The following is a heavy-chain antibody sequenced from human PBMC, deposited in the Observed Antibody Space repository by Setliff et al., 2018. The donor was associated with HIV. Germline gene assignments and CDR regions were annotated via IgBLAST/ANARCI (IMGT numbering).Heavy chain of an antibody. V-gene: IGHV4-39*07. CDR3: ARVIASGYNFWSGYPFDAFDV. J-gene: IGHJ3*01. CDR1: GDSISSSAYY. Sequence: SQTLSLTCTVSGDSISSSAYYWGWVRQPPGKGLEWIGSIYYSGTAYYNPSLRSRVTILVDTSNNNFSLKLNSVTAADTAMYHCARVIASGYNFWSGYPFDAFDVWGQGTMVTVS. CDR2: IYYSGTA. D-gene: IGHD3-3*01.